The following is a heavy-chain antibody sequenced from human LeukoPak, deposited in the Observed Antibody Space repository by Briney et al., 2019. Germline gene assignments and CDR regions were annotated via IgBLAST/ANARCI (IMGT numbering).Heavy chain of an antibody. Sequence: SETLSLTCTVSGGSISSYYWGWIRQPPGKGLEWIGSIYYSGSTYYNPSLKSRVTISVDTSKNQFSLKLSSVTAADTAVYYCARHPHTYYDILTGYYRGAPFDYWGQGTLVTVSS. CDR1: GGSISSYY. D-gene: IGHD3-9*01. CDR2: IYYSGST. J-gene: IGHJ4*02. CDR3: ARHPHTYYDILTGYYRGAPFDY. V-gene: IGHV4-39*07.